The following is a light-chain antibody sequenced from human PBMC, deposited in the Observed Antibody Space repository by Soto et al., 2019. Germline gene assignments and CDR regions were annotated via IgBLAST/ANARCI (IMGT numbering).Light chain of an antibody. Sequence: QAVVTQEPSLTVSPGGTVTLTCASSTGAVTSGHYPNWFQQKPGQAPRALIYSTSYKHSWTPARFSGSLLGGKAALTLSGVQPEDEAEYYCLLYYGGAQLVFGGGTKLTVL. CDR1: TGAVTSGHY. V-gene: IGLV7-43*01. CDR3: LLYYGGAQLV. CDR2: STS. J-gene: IGLJ3*02.